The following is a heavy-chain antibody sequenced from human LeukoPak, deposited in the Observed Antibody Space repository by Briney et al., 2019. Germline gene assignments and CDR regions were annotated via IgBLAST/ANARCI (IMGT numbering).Heavy chain of an antibody. D-gene: IGHD6-19*01. J-gene: IGHJ3*02. V-gene: IGHV4-34*01. CDR1: GGSFSGCY. CDR2: INHSGST. CDR3: ARVRRVRGPCIAVAGTGIAFDI. Sequence: SETLSLTCAVYGGSFSGCYWSWIRQPPGKGLEWIGEINHSGSTNYNPSLKSRVTISVDTSKNQFSLKLSSVTAADTAVYYCARVRRVRGPCIAVAGTGIAFDIWGQGTMVTVSS.